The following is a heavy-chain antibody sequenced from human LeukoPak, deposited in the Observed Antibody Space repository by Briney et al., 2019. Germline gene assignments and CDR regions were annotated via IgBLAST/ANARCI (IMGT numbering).Heavy chain of an antibody. CDR1: GFTFSSSW. CDR3: ARGASNRFDY. J-gene: IGHJ4*02. D-gene: IGHD1-14*01. Sequence: GGSLRLSCAVSGFTFSSSWMHWVRQAPGKGLVWVSHIKTDGSTTAYADSVKGRFTISRDNAKNTLYLQMNSLRGEDTAVYYCARGASNRFDYWGQGTLVTVSS. V-gene: IGHV3-74*01. CDR2: IKTDGSTT.